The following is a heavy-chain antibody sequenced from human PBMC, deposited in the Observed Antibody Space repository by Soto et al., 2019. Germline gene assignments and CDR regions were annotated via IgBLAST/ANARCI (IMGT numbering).Heavy chain of an antibody. Sequence: GASVKVSCKVSGYTLTELSMHWVRQAPGQGLEWMGWINAGNGNTKYSQKLQGRVTITRDTSASTAYMELSSLRSEDTAVYYCARAVAVPADFDYWGQGTLVTVSS. CDR3: ARAVAVPADFDY. J-gene: IGHJ4*02. CDR1: GYTLTELS. CDR2: INAGNGNT. V-gene: IGHV1-3*01. D-gene: IGHD6-19*01.